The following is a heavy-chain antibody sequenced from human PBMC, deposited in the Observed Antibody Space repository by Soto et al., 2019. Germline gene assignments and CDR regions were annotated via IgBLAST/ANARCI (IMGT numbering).Heavy chain of an antibody. D-gene: IGHD3-9*01. CDR2: ISDDGNNK. V-gene: IGHV3-30*18. CDR1: GFSFSTYS. J-gene: IGHJ3*02. CDR3: AKDPGYYDLLTGYYRHTFDI. Sequence: PGGSLRLSCEASGFSFSTYSMHWVRQAPGKGLEWVAMISDDGNNKYYENSVKGRFTISRDNSKNTLFLQMNSLRAEDTAVYYCAKDPGYYDLLTGYYRHTFDIWGQGTMVTVSS.